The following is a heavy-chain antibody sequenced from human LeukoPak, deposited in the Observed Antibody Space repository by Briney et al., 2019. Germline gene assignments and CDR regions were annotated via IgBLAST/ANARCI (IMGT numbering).Heavy chain of an antibody. J-gene: IGHJ4*02. CDR3: AATLRIKSAGYFDY. Sequence: SQTLSLTCTVSGGSISSGSYYWSWIRQPAGKGLEWIGRIYTSGSTNYNPSLKSRVTISVDTSKNQFSLKLSSVTAADTAVYYCAATLRIKSAGYFDYWGQGTLVTVS. CDR2: IYTSGST. V-gene: IGHV4-61*02. D-gene: IGHD3-10*01. CDR1: GGSISSGSYY.